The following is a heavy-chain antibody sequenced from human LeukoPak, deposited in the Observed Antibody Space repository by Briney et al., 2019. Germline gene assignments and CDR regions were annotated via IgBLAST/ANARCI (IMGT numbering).Heavy chain of an antibody. D-gene: IGHD3-3*01. J-gene: IGHJ4*02. CDR2: IKQDGSQE. CDR1: RFTLSTYW. V-gene: IGHV3-7*01. Sequence: GGSLTLSCAASRFTLSTYWMSWVRQAPGKGLEWVAHIKQDGSQEYYVDSVKGRFTISRDSAKNSLYLQMNSLRAEDTAVYYCARGVPYDSWSGPHYSDYWGQGTLVTVSS. CDR3: ARGVPYDSWSGPHYSDY.